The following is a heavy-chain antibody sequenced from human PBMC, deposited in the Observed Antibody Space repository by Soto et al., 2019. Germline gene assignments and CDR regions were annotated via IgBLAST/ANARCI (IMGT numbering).Heavy chain of an antibody. D-gene: IGHD2-2*01. J-gene: IGHJ4*02. CDR2: INSDGSST. CDR3: ARDLGTDCSSTSCYLLEPDY. Sequence: PGGSLRLSCEASGFTFSTFWMHWVRQAPGKGLVWVSRINSDGSSTNYADSVKGRVTISRDNSKNTLYLQMNSLRAEDTAVYYWARDLGTDCSSTSCYLLEPDYWGQGTLVTVSS. CDR1: GFTFSTFW. V-gene: IGHV3-74*01.